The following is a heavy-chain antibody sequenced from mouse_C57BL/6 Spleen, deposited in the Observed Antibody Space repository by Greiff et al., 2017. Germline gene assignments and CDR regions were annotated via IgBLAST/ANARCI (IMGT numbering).Heavy chain of an antibody. D-gene: IGHD1-1*01. CDR2: IYPRSGNT. V-gene: IGHV1-81*01. CDR1: GYTFTSYG. Sequence: QVQLKESGAELARPGASVKLSCKASGYTFTSYGISWVKQRTGQGLEWIGEIYPRSGNTYYNEKFKGKATLTADKSSSTAYMELRSLTSEDSAVYFCAREEDYGSSYYYAMDYWGQGTSVTVSS. CDR3: AREEDYGSSYYYAMDY. J-gene: IGHJ4*01.